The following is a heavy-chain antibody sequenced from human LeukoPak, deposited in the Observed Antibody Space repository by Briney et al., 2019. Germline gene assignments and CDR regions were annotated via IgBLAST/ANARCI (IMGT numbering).Heavy chain of an antibody. J-gene: IGHJ4*02. CDR2: INWNGDST. CDR1: GFTFDDYG. V-gene: IGHV3-20*04. D-gene: IGHD7-27*01. CDR3: ARGPLTGSMLGDFDY. Sequence: GGSLRLSCAASGFTFDDYGMSWVRQAPGKGLEWVSGINWNGDSTDYADSVKGRFTISRDNARNSLYVQMNSLRAEDTALYYCARGPLTGSMLGDFDYWGQGTEVTVSS.